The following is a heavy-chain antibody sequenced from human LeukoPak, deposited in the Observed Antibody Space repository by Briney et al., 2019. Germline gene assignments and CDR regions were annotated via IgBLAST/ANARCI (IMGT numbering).Heavy chain of an antibody. CDR3: ASTNSLDY. D-gene: IGHD2-2*01. J-gene: IGHJ4*02. V-gene: IGHV3-7*01. CDR2: IKQDGSEQ. CDR1: GFSFSSHW. Sequence: GGSLRLSCAASGFSFSSHWMSWVRQAPGKGLEWVANIKQDGSEQNYVDSVKGRFTISRDNTKNSLYLQMNSLRAEDTAVYYCASTNSLDYWGQGTLVTVSS.